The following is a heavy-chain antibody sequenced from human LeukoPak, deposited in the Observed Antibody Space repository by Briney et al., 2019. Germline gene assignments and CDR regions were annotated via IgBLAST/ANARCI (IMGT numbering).Heavy chain of an antibody. J-gene: IGHJ4*02. CDR3: AREGGDDIDF. V-gene: IGHV3-33*01. CDR1: GFTFSSYG. Sequence: PGRSLRLSCAASGFTFSSYGMHWVRQAPGKGLEWVAVIWYDGSNKYYADSVKGRFTISRVNSKNTLYLQMNSLRAEDTAVYYCAREGGDDIDFWGQGTLVTVSS. CDR2: IWYDGSNK. D-gene: IGHD3-16*01.